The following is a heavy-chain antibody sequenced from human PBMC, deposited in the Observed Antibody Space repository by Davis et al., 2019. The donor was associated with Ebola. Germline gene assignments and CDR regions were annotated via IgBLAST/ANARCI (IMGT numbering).Heavy chain of an antibody. V-gene: IGHV4-39*01. CDR2: NYYSGST. D-gene: IGHD6-6*01. CDR1: GGSISSSFYY. Sequence: SETLSLTCTVSGGSISSSFYYWGWVRQPPGKGLEWIGSNYYSGSTYYNPSLKSRVTVSVDTSKNQFSLKLSSVTAADTAIYYCARQSSSSWGDYWGQGALVIVSS. J-gene: IGHJ4*02. CDR3: ARQSSSSWGDY.